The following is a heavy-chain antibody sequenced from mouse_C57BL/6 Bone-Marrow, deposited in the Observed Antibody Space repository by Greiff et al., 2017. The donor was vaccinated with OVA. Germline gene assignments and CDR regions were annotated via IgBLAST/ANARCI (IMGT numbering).Heavy chain of an antibody. J-gene: IGHJ3*01. V-gene: IGHV5-6*01. CDR1: GFTFSSYG. CDR3: AREALLPFAY. Sequence: EVMLVESGGDLVKPGGSLKLSCAASGFTFSSYGMSWVRQTPDKRLEWVATISSGGSYTYSPDSAKGRFTISRDNAKNTLYLQMSSLKSEDTAMYYCAREALLPFAYWGQGTLVTVSA. CDR2: ISSGGSYT. D-gene: IGHD1-2*01.